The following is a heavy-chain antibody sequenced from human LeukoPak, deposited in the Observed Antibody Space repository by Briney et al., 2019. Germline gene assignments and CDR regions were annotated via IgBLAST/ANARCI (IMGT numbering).Heavy chain of an antibody. CDR3: AKDRYFDWLNNWFYP. V-gene: IGHV3-23*01. CDR2: ISGSGGST. CDR1: GFTFSSYA. Sequence: GGSLRLSCAASGFTFSSYAMSWVRQAPGKGLEWVSAISGSGGSTYYADSVKGRFTISRDNSKNTLYLQMNSLRAEDTAVYYCAKDRYFDWLNNWFYPWGQGTLVTVSS. J-gene: IGHJ5*02. D-gene: IGHD3-9*01.